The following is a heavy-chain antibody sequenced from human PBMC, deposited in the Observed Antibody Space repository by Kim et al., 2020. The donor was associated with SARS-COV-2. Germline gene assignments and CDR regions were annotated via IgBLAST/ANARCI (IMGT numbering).Heavy chain of an antibody. D-gene: IGHD6-13*01. J-gene: IGHJ5*02. V-gene: IGHV1-2*02. CDR1: GYTFTGYY. CDR3: ARGSRIAAAGTGWFDP. CDR2: INPNSGGT. Sequence: ASVKVSCKASGYTFTGYYMHWVRQAPGQGLEWMGWINPNSGGTNYAQKFQGRVTMTRDTSISTAYMELSRLRSDDTAVYYCARGSRIAAAGTGWFDPWGQGTLVTVSS.